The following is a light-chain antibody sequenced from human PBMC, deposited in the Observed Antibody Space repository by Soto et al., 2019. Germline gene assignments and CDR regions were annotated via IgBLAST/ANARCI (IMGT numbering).Light chain of an antibody. J-gene: IGLJ3*02. CDR3: GTWDNSLSTGV. CDR2: DNS. Sequence: QSVLTQPPSVSAAPGQTVTISCSGSSSNIGNNYVSWYQQLPGTAPKLLIYDNSERPSGIPDRFSGSKSGTSATLGITGLQTGDEADYYCGTWDNSLSTGVFGGGTKLIVL. V-gene: IGLV1-51*01. CDR1: SSNIGNNY.